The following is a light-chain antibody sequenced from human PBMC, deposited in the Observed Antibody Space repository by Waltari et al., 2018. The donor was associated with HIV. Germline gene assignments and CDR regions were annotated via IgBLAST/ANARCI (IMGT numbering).Light chain of an antibody. CDR1: TSDVGAYNY. CDR2: EVF. Sequence: QSALTQPPSASGSPGQSVTISCPGTTSDVGAYNYVSWYQQHPGKAPKLMIYEVFKRPSGVPDRFSGSKSGNTASLTVSGLQAEDEADYYCTSYAGRNTLVFGGGTKLTVL. J-gene: IGLJ2*01. CDR3: TSYAGRNTLV. V-gene: IGLV2-8*01.